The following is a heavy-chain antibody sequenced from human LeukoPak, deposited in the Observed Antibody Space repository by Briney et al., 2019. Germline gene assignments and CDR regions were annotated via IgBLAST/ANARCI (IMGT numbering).Heavy chain of an antibody. CDR2: INHSGST. Sequence: PSETLSLTCAVYGGSFSGYYWSWIRQPPGKGLEWIGEINHSGSTNYNPSLKSRVTISVDTSKNQFSLKLSSVTAADTAVYYCARDLSSSQQSYYYYYYMDVWGKGTTVTVSS. CDR1: GGSFSGYY. J-gene: IGHJ6*03. V-gene: IGHV4-34*01. CDR3: ARDLSSSQQSYYYYYYMDV. D-gene: IGHD6-6*01.